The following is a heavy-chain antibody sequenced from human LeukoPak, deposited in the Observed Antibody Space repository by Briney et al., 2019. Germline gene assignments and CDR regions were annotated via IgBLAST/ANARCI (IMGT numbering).Heavy chain of an antibody. J-gene: IGHJ5*02. D-gene: IGHD3-16*01. CDR2: MYYSGNT. CDR1: GDSISSRYYY. Sequence: PSETLTLTCTVSGDSISSRYYYWGWIRQPPGQGLEWIASMYYSGNTYYSPSLKSRVTISVDTSKNQLSLKLTSVTAADTAVYYCARHEMTYAHNWFDTWGQGTLVTVSS. V-gene: IGHV4-39*01. CDR3: ARHEMTYAHNWFDT.